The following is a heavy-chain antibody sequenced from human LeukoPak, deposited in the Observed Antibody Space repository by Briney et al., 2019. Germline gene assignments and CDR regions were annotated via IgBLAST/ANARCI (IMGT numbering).Heavy chain of an antibody. CDR1: GFTFSSYA. CDR2: ISGSGGST. Sequence: GGSLRLSCAASGFTFSSYAMSWVRQAPGKGLEWVSAISGSGGSTYYADSVKGRFTISRDNSKNTLYLQMNRLRAEDTAVYYCAKDHRRGPYSYGYGDWGQGTLVTVSS. D-gene: IGHD5-18*01. V-gene: IGHV3-23*01. CDR3: AKDHRRGPYSYGYGD. J-gene: IGHJ4*02.